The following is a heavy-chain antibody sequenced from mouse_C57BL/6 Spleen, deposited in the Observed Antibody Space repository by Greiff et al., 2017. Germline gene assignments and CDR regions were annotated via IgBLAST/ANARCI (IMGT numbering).Heavy chain of an antibody. CDR1: GYTFTSYW. CDR2: INPSSGYT. V-gene: IGHV1-7*01. J-gene: IGHJ1*03. CDR3: ARNYYGSGGYFDV. Sequence: VQLQQSGAELAKPGASVKLSCKASGYTFTSYWMHWVKQRPGQGLEWIGYINPSSGYTKYNQKFKDKATLTADKSSRTAYMQLSSLTYEDSAVYYCARNYYGSGGYFDVWGTGTTVTVSS. D-gene: IGHD1-1*01.